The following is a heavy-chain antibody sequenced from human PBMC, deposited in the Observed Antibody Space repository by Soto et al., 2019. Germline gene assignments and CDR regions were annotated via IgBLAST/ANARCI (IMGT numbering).Heavy chain of an antibody. CDR2: IYYSGST. CDR3: ARVRGSHGMDV. Sequence: RSLTCTVSGGSISSYYWSWIRQPPGKGLEWIGYIYYSGSTNYNPSLKSRVTISVDTSKNQFSLKLSSVTAADTAVYYCARVRGSHGMDVWGQGTTVTVSS. V-gene: IGHV4-59*01. CDR1: GGSISSYY. J-gene: IGHJ6*02. D-gene: IGHD3-10*01.